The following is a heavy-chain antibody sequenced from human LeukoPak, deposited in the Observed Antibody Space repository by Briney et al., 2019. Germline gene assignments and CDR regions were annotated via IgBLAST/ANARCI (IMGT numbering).Heavy chain of an antibody. D-gene: IGHD3-9*01. J-gene: IGHJ4*02. V-gene: IGHV1-18*01. CDR3: ARDHWTPKGDILTGYWDTFDY. CDR1: GYTFTSYG. Sequence: GASVKVSCKASGYTFTSYGISWVRQAPGQGLEWMGWISAYNGNTNYAQKLQGRVTMTTDTSTSTAYMELRSLRSDDTAVYYCARDHWTPKGDILTGYWDTFDYWGQGTLVTVSS. CDR2: ISAYNGNT.